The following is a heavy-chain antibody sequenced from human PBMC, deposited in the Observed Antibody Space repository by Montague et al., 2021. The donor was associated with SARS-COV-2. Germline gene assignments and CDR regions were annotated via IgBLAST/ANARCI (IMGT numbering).Heavy chain of an antibody. V-gene: IGHV4-39*01. J-gene: IGHJ3*02. CDR2: IYYSGIT. CDR3: ASPTYYYDSSGSDAFDI. D-gene: IGHD3-22*01. CDR1: GGSISSSSYY. Sequence: SETLSLTCTVSGGSISSSSYYWGWISQPPGKGLEWIGSIYYSGITYYNPSLESRVTISVDTSKNQFSLKLSSVTAADTAAYYCASPTYYYDSSGSDAFDIWGQGTMVTVSS.